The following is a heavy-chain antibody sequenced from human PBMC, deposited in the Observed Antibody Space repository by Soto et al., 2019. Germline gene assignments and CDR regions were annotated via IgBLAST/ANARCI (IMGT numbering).Heavy chain of an antibody. D-gene: IGHD1-26*01. CDR2: INHSGST. Sequence: QVQLQQWGAGLLKPSETLSLTCAVYGGSFSGYYWSWIRQPPGKGLEWIGEINHSGSTNYNPSLKSRVALSVDASKTQFTLTLSSVTAADTAVYYCARGPKLLRDIPAVNNWFDPWGQGTLVTVSS. V-gene: IGHV4-34*01. J-gene: IGHJ5*02. CDR3: ARGPKLLRDIPAVNNWFDP. CDR1: GGSFSGYY.